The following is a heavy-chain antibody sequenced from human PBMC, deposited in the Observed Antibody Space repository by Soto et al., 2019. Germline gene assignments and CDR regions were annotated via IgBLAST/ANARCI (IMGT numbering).Heavy chain of an antibody. J-gene: IGHJ4*02. CDR1: GYSFTGYY. CDR2: INPDSGAT. V-gene: IGHV1-2*02. D-gene: IGHD2-8*02. CDR3: ARGDYGTGGYPFPYFDY. Sequence: HEHLVQSGAEVKRPGASLKVSCKASGYSFTGYYIHWVRQAPGQGLEWMGWINPDSGATNYEQNFKGSATLTSKTSISAASMGLTSLTADDKDVNYCARGDYGTGGYPFPYFDYWGQGTLVIVSS.